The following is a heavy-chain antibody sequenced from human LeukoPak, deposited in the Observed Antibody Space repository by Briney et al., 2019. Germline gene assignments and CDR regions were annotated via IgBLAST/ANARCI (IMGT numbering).Heavy chain of an antibody. CDR2: ISSSSSYI. V-gene: IGHV3-21*01. J-gene: IGHJ4*02. CDR1: GFTLSSYS. D-gene: IGHD6-19*01. CDR3: ARDSGAVAALPDY. Sequence: GGSLRHSCAASGFTLSSYSMNWVRQAPGKGLEWVSSISSSSSYIYYADSVKGRFTISRDNAKNSLYLQMNSLRAEDTAVYYCARDSGAVAALPDYWGQGTLVTVSS.